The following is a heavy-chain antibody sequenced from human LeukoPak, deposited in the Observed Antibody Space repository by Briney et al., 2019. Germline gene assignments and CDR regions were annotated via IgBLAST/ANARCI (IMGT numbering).Heavy chain of an antibody. CDR2: INTVNGNT. V-gene: IGHV1-3*04. Sequence: ASVKVSCKASGGTFSSYAISWVRQAPGQRLEWMGWINTVNGNTKYSQRFQGRVTITRDTSASTAYMELSSLRSEDTAVYYCAREDAGHAFDIWGQGTMVTVSS. CDR3: AREDAGHAFDI. CDR1: GGTFSSYA. J-gene: IGHJ3*02. D-gene: IGHD3-10*01.